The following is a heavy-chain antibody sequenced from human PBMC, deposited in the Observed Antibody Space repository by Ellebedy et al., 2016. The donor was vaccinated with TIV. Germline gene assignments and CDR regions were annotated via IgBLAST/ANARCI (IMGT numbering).Heavy chain of an antibody. J-gene: IGHJ5*02. D-gene: IGHD6-13*01. CDR1: GGSISSYY. Sequence: SETLSLTXTVSGGSISSYYWSWIRQPPGKGLEWIGYIYYSGSTNYNPSLKSRVTISVDTSKNQFSLSLSSVTAADTAVYYCARALAASGQLNWFDPWGQGTLVTVSS. CDR2: IYYSGST. V-gene: IGHV4-59*01. CDR3: ARALAASGQLNWFDP.